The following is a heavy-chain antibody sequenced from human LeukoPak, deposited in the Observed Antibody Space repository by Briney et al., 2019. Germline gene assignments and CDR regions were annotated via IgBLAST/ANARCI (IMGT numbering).Heavy chain of an antibody. CDR2: INPSGGST. D-gene: IGHD3-10*01. V-gene: IGHV1-46*01. CDR3: ARESGTRWFEA. CDR1: GYTFTAYK. J-gene: IGHJ5*02. Sequence: ASVKVSCKASGYTFTAYKIHWVRQAPGQGLEWMGIINPSGGSTYYAQKFQGRITLTRDTSTSTVYMELRSLRSEDTAIYYCARESGTRWFEAGGQGTLVTVSS.